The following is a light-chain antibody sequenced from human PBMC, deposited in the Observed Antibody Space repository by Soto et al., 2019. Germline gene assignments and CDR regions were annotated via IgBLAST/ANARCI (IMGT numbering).Light chain of an antibody. CDR2: AAS. V-gene: IGKV3-15*01. CDR3: QQYGSSPGT. Sequence: DIVMTQSPATLSVSPGNRATLSCRASQSISRDLAWYQQKPGQAPRLLIFAASTRATGIPARFSGSGSGTDFTLTISSLEPEDFAVYYCQQYGSSPGTFGQGTKVDI. CDR1: QSISRD. J-gene: IGKJ1*01.